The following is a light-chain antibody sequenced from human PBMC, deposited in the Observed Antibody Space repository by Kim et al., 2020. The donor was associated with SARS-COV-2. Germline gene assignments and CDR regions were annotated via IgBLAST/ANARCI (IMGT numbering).Light chain of an antibody. V-gene: IGKV1-5*03. CDR2: KAS. Sequence: DIQMTQSPSTLSASVGDRVTITCRASQSISSWLAWYQQKPGKAPKLLIYKASSLESWVPSRFSGSGSGTEFTLTISSLQPDDFATYYCQQYNSSPLTFGGGTKVDIK. CDR3: QQYNSSPLT. J-gene: IGKJ4*01. CDR1: QSISSW.